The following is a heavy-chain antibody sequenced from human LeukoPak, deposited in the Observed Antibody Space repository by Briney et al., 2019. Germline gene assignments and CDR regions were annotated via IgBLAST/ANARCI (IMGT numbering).Heavy chain of an antibody. V-gene: IGHV3-23*01. D-gene: IGHD3-10*01. CDR1: GLTFSSYV. CDR3: VKDMNPGGADV. J-gene: IGHJ6*02. CDR2: MSGSGGST. Sequence: GGSLRLSCAASGLTFSSYVMSWVRQAPGKGLEWVSGMSGSGGSTYYGDSVKGRFTVSRDSAKNSLYLQMNSLRPEDAALYYCVKDMNPGGADVWGQGTTVAVSS.